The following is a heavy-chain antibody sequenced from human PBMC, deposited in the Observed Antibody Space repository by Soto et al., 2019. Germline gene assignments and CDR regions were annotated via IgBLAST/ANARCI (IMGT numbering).Heavy chain of an antibody. V-gene: IGHV1-18*01. CDR3: SRDRGDKWNYGWFEP. J-gene: IGHJ5*02. Sequence: QVQLVQSGAEVKKPGASVKVSCKASGYTFTSYGISWVRQAPGQGLEWMGRISGYNGNTNYAQKLPGRVTMTTDTSPGNGFMELGSLRSYDTAVDFFSRDRGDKWNYGWFEPWGQGTLVTVSS. D-gene: IGHD1-7*01. CDR1: GYTFTSYG. CDR2: ISGYNGNT.